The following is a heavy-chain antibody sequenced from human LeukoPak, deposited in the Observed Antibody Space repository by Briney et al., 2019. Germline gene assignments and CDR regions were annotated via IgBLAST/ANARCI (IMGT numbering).Heavy chain of an antibody. CDR1: GFSVSTNF. Sequence: PGGSLRLSCAASGFSVSTNFMGWVRQAPGKGLEWVGRIKSKGDGGTTDYAAPVKGRFTISRDYSKNTLYLQMNSLKTEDTAVYYCTTVRPPTAGPVVFWGQGTLVTVSS. CDR3: TTVRPPTAGPVVF. D-gene: IGHD2-21*01. CDR2: IKSKGDGGTT. V-gene: IGHV3-15*01. J-gene: IGHJ4*02.